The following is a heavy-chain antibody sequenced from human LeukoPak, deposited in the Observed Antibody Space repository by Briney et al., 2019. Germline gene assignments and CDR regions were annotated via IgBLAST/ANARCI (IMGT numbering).Heavy chain of an antibody. CDR2: INTNTGNP. Sequence: ASVKVSCKASGYTFTSYAMNWVRQAPGQGLEWMGWINTNTGNPTYAQGFTGRFVFSLDTSVSTAYLQISSLKAEDTAVYYCAVPRDSSGYYPPDAFDTWGQGTMVTVSS. D-gene: IGHD3-22*01. CDR1: GYTFTSYA. V-gene: IGHV7-4-1*02. J-gene: IGHJ3*02. CDR3: AVPRDSSGYYPPDAFDT.